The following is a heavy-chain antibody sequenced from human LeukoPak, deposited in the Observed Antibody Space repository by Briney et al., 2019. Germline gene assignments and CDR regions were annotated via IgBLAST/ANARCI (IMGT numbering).Heavy chain of an antibody. D-gene: IGHD3-9*01. CDR3: AKDVDILTGHYGMDV. Sequence: PGGSLRLSCAASGFTFDDYAMHWVRQAPGKGLEWVSLISGDGGSTYYADSVKGRFTISRDNSKNSLYLQMNSLRTEDTALYYCAKDVDILTGHYGMDVWGQGITVTVSS. V-gene: IGHV3-43*02. J-gene: IGHJ6*02. CDR2: ISGDGGST. CDR1: GFTFDDYA.